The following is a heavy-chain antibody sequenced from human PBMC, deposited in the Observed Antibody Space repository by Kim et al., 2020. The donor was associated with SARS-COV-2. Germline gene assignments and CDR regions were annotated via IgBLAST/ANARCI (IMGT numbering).Heavy chain of an antibody. J-gene: IGHJ3*02. CDR3: ATDLYGAEGAFDI. V-gene: IGHV1-24*01. CDR2: FDPEDGET. CDR1: GYTLTELS. Sequence: ASVKVSCKVSGYTLTELSMHWVRQAPGKGLEWMGGFDPEDGETIYAQKFQGRVTMTEDTSTATAYMELSSLRSEDTAVYYCATDLYGAEGAFDIWGQGTMVTVSS. D-gene: IGHD4-17*01.